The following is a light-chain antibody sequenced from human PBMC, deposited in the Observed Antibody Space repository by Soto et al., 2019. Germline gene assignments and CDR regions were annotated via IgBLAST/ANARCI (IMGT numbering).Light chain of an antibody. CDR1: SSDVGGYNY. J-gene: IGLJ1*01. CDR2: EVS. CDR3: SSYTSSSTLVV. Sequence: QSALTQLASVSGSPGQSITISCTGTSSDVGGYNYVSWYQQHPGKAPKLMIYEVSNRPSGVSNRFSGSKSGNTASLTISGLQAEDEAEYYCSSYTSSSTLVVFGTGTKLTVL. V-gene: IGLV2-14*01.